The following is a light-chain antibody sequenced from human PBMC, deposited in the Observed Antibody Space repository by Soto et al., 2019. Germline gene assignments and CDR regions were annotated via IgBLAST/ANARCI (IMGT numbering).Light chain of an antibody. CDR3: HQRQSWPRT. J-gene: IGKJ1*01. V-gene: IGKV3-11*01. Sequence: IGLSQSAGTLSLSPGESATLSFRFSQTTSPKYVAWYQQIRGLAPRLLVYGASKRAAGIPDRFSGGGSGTDFTLTISDVEPEDFAVYYCHQRQSWPRTFGQGSKVDIK. CDR1: QTTSPKY. CDR2: GAS.